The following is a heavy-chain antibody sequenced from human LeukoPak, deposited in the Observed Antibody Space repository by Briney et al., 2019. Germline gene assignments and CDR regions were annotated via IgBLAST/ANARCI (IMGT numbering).Heavy chain of an antibody. CDR2: INPNTGNP. J-gene: IGHJ4*02. CDR3: AKVYGRGTFDY. Sequence: ASVKVSCKASGYTFTRYAMNWVRQAPGQGLEWMGWINPNTGNPTYVQGFTGRFVFSLDTSVSTAYLQISSLKAEDTAVYYCAKVYGRGTFDYWGQGTLVTVSS. D-gene: IGHD2/OR15-2a*01. CDR1: GYTFTRYA. V-gene: IGHV7-4-1*02.